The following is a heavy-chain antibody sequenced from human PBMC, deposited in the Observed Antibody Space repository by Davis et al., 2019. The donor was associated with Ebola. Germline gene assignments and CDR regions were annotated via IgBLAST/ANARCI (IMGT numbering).Heavy chain of an antibody. J-gene: IGHJ6*04. CDR2: ISFDGSDE. CDR3: AKSGLSFGVVKYHYGMDV. CDR1: GFTFSSFG. Sequence: SLKISCAASGFTFSSFGMHWVRQAPGKGLEWVAIISFDGSDEYLIDSVKGRFTVSRDNSMNTLYLQMDSLRPEDTAVYYCAKSGLSFGVVKYHYGMDVWGKGTTVTVSS. V-gene: IGHV3-30*18. D-gene: IGHD3-3*01.